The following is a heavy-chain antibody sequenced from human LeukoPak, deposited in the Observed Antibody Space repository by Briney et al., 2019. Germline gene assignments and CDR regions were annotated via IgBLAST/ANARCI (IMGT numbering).Heavy chain of an antibody. CDR2: INPNSGGT. D-gene: IGHD4-17*01. Sequence: ASVKVSCKASGYIFTGYYIHWVRQAPGQGLEWMGWINPNSGGTNYAQKFQGWVTMTRDTSISTAYMELSRLRSDDTAVYYCARENGDYAFDIWGQGTMVTVSS. V-gene: IGHV1-2*04. J-gene: IGHJ3*02. CDR3: ARENGDYAFDI. CDR1: GYIFTGYY.